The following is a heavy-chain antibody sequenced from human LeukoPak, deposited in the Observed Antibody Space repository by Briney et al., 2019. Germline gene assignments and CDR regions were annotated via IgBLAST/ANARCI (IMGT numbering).Heavy chain of an antibody. CDR1: GFTIDDYA. Sequence: PGRSLRLSCAASGFTIDDYAMHWVRQAPGKDLEWVSGISWKRGIIVYADSVKGRFTISRDNAKNSLYLQMNSLRAEDTAVYYCARDGYDSSGALDYWGQGTLVTVSS. CDR2: ISWKRGII. CDR3: ARDGYDSSGALDY. J-gene: IGHJ4*02. D-gene: IGHD3-22*01. V-gene: IGHV3-9*01.